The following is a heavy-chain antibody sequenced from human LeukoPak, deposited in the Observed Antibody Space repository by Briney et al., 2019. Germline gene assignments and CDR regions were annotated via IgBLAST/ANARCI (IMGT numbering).Heavy chain of an antibody. J-gene: IGHJ4*02. CDR2: IYTSGST. V-gene: IGHV4-4*07. D-gene: IGHD2-2*01. CDR3: ASYQLLRRRFDY. Sequence: PSETLSLTCTVSGGSFSDYYWSWTRQPAGKGLEWIGRIYTSGSTNYNPSLKSRVTMSLDMSKNQFSLKLNSVTAADTAVYYCASYQLLRRRFDYWGQGTLVTVSS. CDR1: GGSFSDYY.